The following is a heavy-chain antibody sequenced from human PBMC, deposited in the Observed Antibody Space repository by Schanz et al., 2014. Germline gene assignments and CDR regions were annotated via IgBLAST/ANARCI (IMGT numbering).Heavy chain of an antibody. CDR2: ISAYNGNT. D-gene: IGHD6-13*01. CDR3: ARDNLVSSSWYNYYGMDV. J-gene: IGHJ6*02. CDR1: GYTFTSFF. Sequence: VQLEQSGAEVKKPGASLRVSCTTSGYTFTSFFITWLRQAPGQGLEWMGWISAYNGNTNYAQKLQGRVTMTTDTSTSTAYMELRSLRSDDTAVYYCARDNLVSSSWYNYYGMDVWGQGTTVTVSS. V-gene: IGHV1-18*01.